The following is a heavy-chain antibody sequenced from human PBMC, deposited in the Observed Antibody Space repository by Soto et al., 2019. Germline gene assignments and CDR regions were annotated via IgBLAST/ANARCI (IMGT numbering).Heavy chain of an antibody. D-gene: IGHD1-1*01. CDR3: AKDKPGTTSFDY. CDR2: ISDKGDTT. J-gene: IGHJ4*02. V-gene: IGHV3-23*01. CDR1: GFTIRSNA. Sequence: EVQLLESGGGLVQPGGSLRLSCVASGFTIRSNAMYWVRQAPGKGLEWVSGISDKGDTTHYAESVKGRFTISRDTSKNAPYLQLNTLRADDTAVYYCAKDKPGTTSFDYWGQGTLVTVSS.